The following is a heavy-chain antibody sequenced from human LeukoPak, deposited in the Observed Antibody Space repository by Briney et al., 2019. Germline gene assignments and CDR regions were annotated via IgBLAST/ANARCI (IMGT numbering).Heavy chain of an antibody. Sequence: GGSLRLSCAASGFTFSSYGMHWVRQAPGKGLEWVAVISYDGSNKYYADSVKGRFTIYRDNSKNTLYLQINSLRAEDTAVYYCAKKSSGPSDYWGQGTLVTVSS. CDR2: ISYDGSNK. CDR3: AKKSSGPSDY. V-gene: IGHV3-30*18. D-gene: IGHD6-25*01. J-gene: IGHJ4*02. CDR1: GFTFSSYG.